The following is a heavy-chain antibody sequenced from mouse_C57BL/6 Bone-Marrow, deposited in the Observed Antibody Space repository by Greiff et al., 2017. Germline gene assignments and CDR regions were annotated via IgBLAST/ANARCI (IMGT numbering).Heavy chain of an antibody. Sequence: QVQLQQPGAELVKPGASVKMSCKASGYTFTSYWITWVKQRPGQGLEWIGDIYPGSGSTNYTEKFKSKATLTVDTSSSTAYMQLSSLTSEDSAVYYCARGTTVVATDYWGQGTTLTVSS. CDR1: GYTFTSYW. D-gene: IGHD1-1*01. CDR3: ARGTTVVATDY. CDR2: IYPGSGST. J-gene: IGHJ2*01. V-gene: IGHV1-55*01.